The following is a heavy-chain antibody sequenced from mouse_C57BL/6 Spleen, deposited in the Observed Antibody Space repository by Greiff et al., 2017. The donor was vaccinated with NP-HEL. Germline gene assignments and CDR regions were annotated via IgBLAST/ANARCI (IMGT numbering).Heavy chain of an antibody. Sequence: VQLQQPGAELVRPGSSVKLSCKASGYTFTSYWMDWVKQRPGQGLEWIGNIYPSDSETHYNQKFKDKATLTVDKSSSTAYMQLSSLTSEDSAVYYCARPQYYGNFFDDWGQGTTLTVSS. V-gene: IGHV1-61*01. CDR1: GYTFTSYW. D-gene: IGHD2-1*01. CDR2: IYPSDSET. CDR3: ARPQYYGNFFDD. J-gene: IGHJ2*01.